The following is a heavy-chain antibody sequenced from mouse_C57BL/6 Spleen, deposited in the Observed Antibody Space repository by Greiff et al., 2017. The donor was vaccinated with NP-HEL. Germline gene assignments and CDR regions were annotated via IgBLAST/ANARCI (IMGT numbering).Heavy chain of an antibody. J-gene: IGHJ4*01. CDR3: ARYPYDGDMDY. Sequence: VQLQQSDAELVKPGASVKISCKVSGYTFTDHTIHWMRQRPEQGLAWIGYIYPRDGSTRYNEKFKGKATLTADKSSSTAYMQLNSLSSGDSAVYLCARYPYDGDMDYWGQRTSVTVSS. D-gene: IGHD2-12*01. CDR1: GYTFTDHT. V-gene: IGHV1-78*01. CDR2: IYPRDGST.